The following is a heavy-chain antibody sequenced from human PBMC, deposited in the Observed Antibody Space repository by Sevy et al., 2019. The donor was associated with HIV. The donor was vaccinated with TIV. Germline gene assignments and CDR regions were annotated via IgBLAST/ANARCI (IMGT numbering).Heavy chain of an antibody. CDR3: ARDSSNYYDSGSHYKTNVAGSAWFDP. Sequence: PSETLSLTCTVSGYSINRNTYWGWIRQPPGKGLEWLGSVHHGGSTYYNPSLKSRVTISTDTSKNQFSLKLNSVTAADAAVYFCARDSSNYYDSGSHYKTNVAGSAWFDPWGQGTLVTVS. J-gene: IGHJ5*02. CDR1: GYSINRNTY. D-gene: IGHD3-10*01. CDR2: VHHGGST. V-gene: IGHV4-38-2*02.